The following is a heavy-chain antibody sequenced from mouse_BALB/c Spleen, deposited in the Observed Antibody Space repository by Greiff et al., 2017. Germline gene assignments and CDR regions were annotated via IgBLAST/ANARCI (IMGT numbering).Heavy chain of an antibody. CDR2: INPSTGYT. CDR1: GYTFTSYW. CDR3: ARSDYDGGWFAY. D-gene: IGHD2-4*01. Sequence: QVQLQQPGAELAKPGASVKMSCKASGYTFTSYWMHRVKQRPGQGLEWIGYINPSTGYTEYNQKFKDKATLTADKSSSTAYMQLSSLTSEDSAVYYCARSDYDGGWFAYWGQGTLVTVSA. V-gene: IGHV1-7*01. J-gene: IGHJ3*01.